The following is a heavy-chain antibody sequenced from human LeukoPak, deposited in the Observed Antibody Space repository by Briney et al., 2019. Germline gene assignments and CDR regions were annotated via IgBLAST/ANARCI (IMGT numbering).Heavy chain of an antibody. Sequence: GGSLRLSCAASGFSFSGSAIHWVRQASGTGLEWVGRIRIKAKDYATAYAASVKGRFTVSRDDSKNTAYLQMNSLRPEDTAVYYRTRLMESTTVTASLDFWGQGTLVTVSS. CDR2: IRIKAKDYAT. D-gene: IGHD4-17*01. CDR3: TRLMESTTVTASLDF. V-gene: IGHV3-73*01. J-gene: IGHJ4*02. CDR1: GFSFSGSA.